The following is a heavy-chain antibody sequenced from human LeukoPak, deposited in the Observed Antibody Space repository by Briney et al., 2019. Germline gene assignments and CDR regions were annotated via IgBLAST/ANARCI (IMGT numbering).Heavy chain of an antibody. D-gene: IGHD5-24*01. CDR2: INHSGST. Sequence: SETLSLTCAVYGGSFSGYYWTWIRQPPGKGLEGIGEINHSGSTNYNPSLKSRVTISVDTSKNQFSLKLNSVTAADTAVYYCTSIEVATIFSSQGQYWGQGTLVTVSS. V-gene: IGHV4-34*01. CDR3: TSIEVATIFSSQGQY. CDR1: GGSFSGYY. J-gene: IGHJ4*02.